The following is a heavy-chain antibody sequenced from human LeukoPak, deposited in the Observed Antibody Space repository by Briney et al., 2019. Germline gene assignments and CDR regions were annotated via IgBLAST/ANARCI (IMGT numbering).Heavy chain of an antibody. CDR1: GGSISSGGYY. J-gene: IGHJ3*02. V-gene: IGHV4-31*03. Sequence: SQTLSLTCTVSGGSISSGGYYWSWIRQHPGKGLEWIGYIYYSGSTYYNPSLKSRVTISVDTSKNQLSLKLSSVTAADTAVYYCARGARDYGDYGRVAFDIWGQGTMVTVSS. CDR3: ARGARDYGDYGRVAFDI. CDR2: IYYSGST. D-gene: IGHD4-17*01.